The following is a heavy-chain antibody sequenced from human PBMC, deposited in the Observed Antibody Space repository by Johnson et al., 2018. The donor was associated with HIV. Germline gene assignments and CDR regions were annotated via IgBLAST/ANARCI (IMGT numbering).Heavy chain of an antibody. CDR1: GFTFSSYG. CDR2: ISYDGRNK. Sequence: VQLVESGGGVVQPGGSLRLSCAASGFTFSSYGMHWVRQAPGKGLEWVAVISYDGRNKYYADSVKGRFTISRASSKNTLYLQMNSLRAEDTAVYFCARERTATTKGKWELLGTDAFDIWGQGTMVTVSS. V-gene: IGHV3-30*03. CDR3: ARERTATTKGKWELLGTDAFDI. D-gene: IGHD1-26*01. J-gene: IGHJ3*02.